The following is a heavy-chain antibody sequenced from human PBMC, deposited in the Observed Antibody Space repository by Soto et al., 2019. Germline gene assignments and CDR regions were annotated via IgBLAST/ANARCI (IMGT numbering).Heavy chain of an antibody. V-gene: IGHV3-23*01. CDR1: GFTFSRHA. CDR2: LSDSGGSI. J-gene: IGHJ4*02. CDR3: AKVSSSWYAGFFDL. Sequence: EVQLLESGGGLVQPGGSLRLSCTASGFTFSRHAMTWVRQAPGKGLEWVSGLSDSGGSIYYADSVKGRFTISRDNSMNTLYPQMNTLRAEDTAISYCAKVSSSWYAGFFDLWGQGTLVTVSS. D-gene: IGHD6-13*01.